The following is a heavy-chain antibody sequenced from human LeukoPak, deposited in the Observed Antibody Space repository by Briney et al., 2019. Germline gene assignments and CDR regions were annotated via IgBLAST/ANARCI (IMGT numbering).Heavy chain of an antibody. CDR1: GFTFSSYS. V-gene: IGHV3-21*01. J-gene: IGHJ4*02. D-gene: IGHD4-23*01. CDR2: ISSSTSYI. CDR3: ARHLQLLYFDY. Sequence: GGSLRLSCAASGFTFSSYSMNWVRQAPGKGLEWVSSISSSTSYIYYADSVKGRFTISRDNAKNSLYLQMNSLSAEDTAVYYCARHLQLLYFDYWGQGTLVTVSS.